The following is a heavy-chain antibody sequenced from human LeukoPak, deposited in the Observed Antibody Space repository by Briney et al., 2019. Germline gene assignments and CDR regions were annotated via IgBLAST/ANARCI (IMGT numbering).Heavy chain of an antibody. V-gene: IGHV4-34*01. CDR3: ARDLGVSARPGYMDV. Sequence: SETLSLTCAVYGGSFSGYYWSWIRQPPGKGLEWIGEINHSGSTNYNPSLKSRVTISVDTSKNQFSLKLSSVTAADTAVYYCARDLGVSARPGYMDVWGKGTTVTVSS. CDR2: INHSGST. D-gene: IGHD6-6*01. J-gene: IGHJ6*03. CDR1: GGSFSGYY.